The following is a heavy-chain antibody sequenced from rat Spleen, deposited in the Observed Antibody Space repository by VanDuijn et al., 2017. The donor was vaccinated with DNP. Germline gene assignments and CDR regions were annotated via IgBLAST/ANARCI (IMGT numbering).Heavy chain of an antibody. CDR2: INADGGTP. CDR3: ARGGVRALPYYLDY. J-gene: IGHJ2*01. Sequence: EVQLVETGGGLVQPGRSLKLSCVASGFTFSNYWMFWIRQAPGKGLEWVACINADGGTPYYPDSVKGRFTISRDNGRNTLNLQMSKLVSEDTTMYYCARGGVRALPYYLDYWGQGVMVTVSS. CDR1: GFTFSNYW. D-gene: IGHD4-3*01. V-gene: IGHV5-58*01.